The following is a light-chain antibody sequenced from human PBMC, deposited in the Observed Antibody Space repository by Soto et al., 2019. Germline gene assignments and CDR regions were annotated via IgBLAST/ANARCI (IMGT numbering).Light chain of an antibody. V-gene: IGKV2-28*01. CDR2: SGS. CDR3: MQARQPPRT. Sequence: DIVMTQSPLSLPVTPGEPASISCRSSQSLLHTNGYTYLDWYLQRPGQSPQLLIYSGSSRASGVPDRFSGSGSGTDVTLKISRVEAEDVGVYYCMQARQPPRTFGQGTKLEIK. CDR1: QSLLHTNGYTY. J-gene: IGKJ2*01.